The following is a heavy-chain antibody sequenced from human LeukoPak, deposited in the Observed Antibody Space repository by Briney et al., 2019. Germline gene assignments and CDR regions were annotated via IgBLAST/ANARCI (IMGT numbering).Heavy chain of an antibody. CDR2: IKPDGSEK. D-gene: IGHD3-10*01. CDR3: ARERMYSGSGSTYPYYDY. V-gene: IGHV3-7*01. J-gene: IGHJ4*02. CDR1: GFTFSSYW. Sequence: GGSLRLSCAASGFTFSSYWVSWVRQSPGKGLEWVANIKPDGSEKYFMDSVKGRFTISRDNAKNALYLEMNSLRAEDTAEYFCARERMYSGSGSTYPYYDYWGQRNLVTVSS.